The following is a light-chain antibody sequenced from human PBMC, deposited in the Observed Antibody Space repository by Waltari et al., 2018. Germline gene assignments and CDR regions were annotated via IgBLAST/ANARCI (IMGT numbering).Light chain of an antibody. CDR1: QSINSY. CDR3: QQSYSTLWT. J-gene: IGKJ1*01. Sequence: DTQMTQSPSSLSASVGDRVTITCRASQSINSYLNWYQQKPGKAPKLLIYAASRLQSGVPSRFSGSGSGTDFTLTISSLQPEDFATYYCQQSYSTLWTFGQGTKVEIK. CDR2: AAS. V-gene: IGKV1-39*01.